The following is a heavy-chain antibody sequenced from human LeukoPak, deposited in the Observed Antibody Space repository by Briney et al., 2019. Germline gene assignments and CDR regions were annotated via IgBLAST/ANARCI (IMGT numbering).Heavy chain of an antibody. Sequence: SGTPSPPRPVSGGSLSSGSYYWSWIRPPARKGLEWIGRIYTSGSTNYNPSLKSRVTISVDTSKNQFSLKLSSVTAADTAVYYCATHSWLQNWGQGTLVTVSS. CDR2: IYTSGST. J-gene: IGHJ4*02. CDR1: GGSLSSGSYY. V-gene: IGHV4-61*02. D-gene: IGHD6-13*01. CDR3: ATHSWLQN.